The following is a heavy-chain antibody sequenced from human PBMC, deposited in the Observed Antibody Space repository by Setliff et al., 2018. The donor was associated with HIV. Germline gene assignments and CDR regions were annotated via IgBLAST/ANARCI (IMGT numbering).Heavy chain of an antibody. V-gene: IGHV1-18*01. Sequence: ASVKVSCKASGGTFSNYGMSWVRQAPGQGLEWMGWISAYNGNTNYAQKFQGRVSMTIDTSTSTAYMGLRSLRPDDAAVYFCARDPSSGIYYDSSGQYFQNWGQGTLVTVSS. J-gene: IGHJ1*01. D-gene: IGHD3-22*01. CDR1: GGTFSNYG. CDR3: ARDPSSGIYYDSSGQYFQN. CDR2: ISAYNGNT.